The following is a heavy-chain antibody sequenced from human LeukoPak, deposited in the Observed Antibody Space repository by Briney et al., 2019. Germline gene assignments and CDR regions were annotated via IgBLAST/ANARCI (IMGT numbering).Heavy chain of an antibody. J-gene: IGHJ4*02. Sequence: SETLSLTCTVSGDSISSGNYWGWIRQPPGKGLEWIGEINHSGSTNYNPSLKSRVTISVDTSKNQFSLKLSSVTAADTAVYYCASRGRWLQLRDYWGQGTLVTVSS. CDR3: ASRGRWLQLRDY. V-gene: IGHV4-38-2*02. CDR1: GDSISSGNY. CDR2: INHSGST. D-gene: IGHD5-24*01.